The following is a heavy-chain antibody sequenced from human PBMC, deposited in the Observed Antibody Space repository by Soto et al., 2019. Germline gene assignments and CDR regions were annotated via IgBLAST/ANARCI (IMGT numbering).Heavy chain of an antibody. Sequence: GASVKVSCKASGGTFSSYAISWVRQAPGQGLEWMGGIIPIFGTANYAQKFQGRVTITADKSTSTAYMELSSLRSEDTAVYYCASTPYYYDSSGYSQKNWFDPWGQGTLVTVSS. J-gene: IGHJ5*02. D-gene: IGHD3-22*01. V-gene: IGHV1-69*06. CDR3: ASTPYYYDSSGYSQKNWFDP. CDR1: GGTFSSYA. CDR2: IIPIFGTA.